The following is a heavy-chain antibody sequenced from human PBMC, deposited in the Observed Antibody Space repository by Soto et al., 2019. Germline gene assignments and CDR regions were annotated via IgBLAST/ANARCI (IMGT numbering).Heavy chain of an antibody. J-gene: IGHJ5*02. V-gene: IGHV4-34*02. D-gene: IGHD3-10*01. Sequence: QVRLQQWGAGLVRPSETLSLTCAVYGGSFNNYCWSWIRQPPGKGPEWIGEVCPGGRTNYIPTPKRELRIALEVSKNQFSLRLTSVTVEDTGVNYCARGDYGQYNAYNWFDLWGQGNLVIGAS. CDR3: ARGDYGQYNAYNWFDL. CDR1: GGSFNNYC. CDR2: VCPGGRT.